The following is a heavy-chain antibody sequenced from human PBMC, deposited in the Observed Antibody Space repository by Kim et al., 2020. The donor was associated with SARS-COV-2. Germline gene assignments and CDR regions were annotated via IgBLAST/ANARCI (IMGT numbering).Heavy chain of an antibody. J-gene: IGHJ4*02. CDR3: AQDAGGSIDY. V-gene: IGHV3-9*01. CDR2: GPI. D-gene: IGHD3-16*01. Sequence: GPIDYAGSVKDRFTMSRGNAKSSLYLQMHSLSPEDTAFYYCAQDAGGSIDYWGQGTLVTVS.